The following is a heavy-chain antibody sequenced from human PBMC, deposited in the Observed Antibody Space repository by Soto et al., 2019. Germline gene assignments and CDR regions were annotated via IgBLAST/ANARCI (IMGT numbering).Heavy chain of an antibody. CDR2: IVVGSGNT. CDR1: GFTFTSSA. D-gene: IGHD3-10*01. Sequence: WASVKVSCKASGFTFTSSAVQWVRQARGQRLEWIGWIVVGSGNTNYAQKFQERVTITRDMSTSTAYMELSSLRSEDTAVYYCAADSGNYYFIGHMQVGAFDTWCQATMVTVS. CDR3: AADSGNYYFIGHMQVGAFDT. V-gene: IGHV1-58*01. J-gene: IGHJ3*02.